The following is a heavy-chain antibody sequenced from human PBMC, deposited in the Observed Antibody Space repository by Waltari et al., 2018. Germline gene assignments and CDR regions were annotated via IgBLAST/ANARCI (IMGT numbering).Heavy chain of an antibody. CDR3: ARDPVAGYYYYGMDV. CDR2: ISSSSSTI. Sequence: EVQLVESGGGLVQPGGSLRLSCAASGFTFSSYSMNWVRQAPGKGLEWVSYISSSSSTIYYADSVKGRFTISRDNAKNSLYLQMNSLRAEDTAVYYCARDPVAGYYYYGMDVWGQGTTVTVSS. CDR1: GFTFSSYS. J-gene: IGHJ6*02. D-gene: IGHD6-19*01. V-gene: IGHV3-48*01.